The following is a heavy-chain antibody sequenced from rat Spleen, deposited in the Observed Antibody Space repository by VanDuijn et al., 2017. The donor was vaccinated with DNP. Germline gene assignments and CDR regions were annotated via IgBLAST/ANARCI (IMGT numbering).Heavy chain of an antibody. Sequence: EVQLVETGGGSVQPGRSLKLSCVASGFTFSGYWMFWIRQAPGKGLEWVSSINPDGSTTHYSDSVRGRFTISRDNAKSTLYLQMNSLSSEDMATYYCARPYYNNQGGFAYWGHGTRVTVSS. CDR2: INPDGSTT. V-gene: IGHV5-58*01. CDR1: GFTFSGYW. J-gene: IGHJ3*01. CDR3: ARPYYNNQGGFAY. D-gene: IGHD1-10*01.